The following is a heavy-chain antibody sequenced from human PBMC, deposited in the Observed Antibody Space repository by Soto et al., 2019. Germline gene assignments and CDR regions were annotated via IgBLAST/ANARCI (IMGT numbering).Heavy chain of an antibody. CDR2: ISGDNAKT. D-gene: IGHD3-10*01. CDR3: ARGARPITESEDAYTPFDF. CDR1: GYTFSDYG. V-gene: IGHV1-18*01. J-gene: IGHJ4*02. Sequence: QVQLVQSGAEVKETGASVKVSCKASGYTFSDYGISWLRQAPGQGLEWMGWISGDNAKTRYAQKFQGRVTMTTDTSTNTAYMERGALRSDDTAVFYCARGARPITESEDAYTPFDFWGQGTLVTVAS.